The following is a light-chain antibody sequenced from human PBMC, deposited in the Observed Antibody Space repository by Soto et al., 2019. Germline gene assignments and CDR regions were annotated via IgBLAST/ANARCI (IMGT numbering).Light chain of an antibody. V-gene: IGKV1-13*02. Sequence: AIQLTQSPSSLSASVGDRVTITCRASQGISSTLAWYQQRPGKTPRLLIYGASSLQSGVPSRFSGSGSGTDFILTISSLQPEDFATYYCQQYKSYPLTFGQGTRLEI. CDR3: QQYKSYPLT. CDR2: GAS. CDR1: QGISST. J-gene: IGKJ5*01.